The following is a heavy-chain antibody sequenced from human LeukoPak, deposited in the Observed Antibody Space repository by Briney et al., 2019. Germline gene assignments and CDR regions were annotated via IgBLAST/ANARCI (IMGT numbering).Heavy chain of an antibody. CDR2: ISLSGYT. Sequence: SETLSFTCGVSGGSITSTNYWSWVRQPPGQGLEWIGEISLSGYTGFNPSLRSRVTMSLDESKNPLSLNLASVTAADTPVYYCSRESGPFSPFGHWGQGILVTVTS. CDR3: SRESGPFSPFGH. D-gene: IGHD1-26*01. V-gene: IGHV4-4*02. CDR1: GGSITSTNY. J-gene: IGHJ4*02.